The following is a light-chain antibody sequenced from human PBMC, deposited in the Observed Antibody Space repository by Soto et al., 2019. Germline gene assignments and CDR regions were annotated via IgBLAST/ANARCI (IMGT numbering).Light chain of an antibody. CDR1: QSLLHITGETF. J-gene: IGKJ5*01. CDR3: MQSTQLPPT. V-gene: IGKV2D-29*02. CDR2: EVS. Sequence: DVVMTQPPLSLSVAPGQPASTSCKSIQSLLHITGETFLFWYLQKPGQSPQLLIYEVSTRVSGVPDRFSGSGSGTDFTLEISRVETDDVGIYYCMQSTQLPPTFGQGTRLEIK.